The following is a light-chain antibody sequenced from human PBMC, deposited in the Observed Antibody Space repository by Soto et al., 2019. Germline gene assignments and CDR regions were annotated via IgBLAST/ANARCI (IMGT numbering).Light chain of an antibody. CDR1: SNDIGTYNL. J-gene: IGLJ1*01. CDR3: SSYTTTGTQV. CDR2: DVS. V-gene: IGLV2-14*02. Sequence: QSVLTQPASVSGSPGQSITISCAGTSNDIGTYNLVSWYQQHPGTAPKLLIFDVSNRPSGVSDRFSGSKSGNTASLTISGLQAEDEADYYCSSYTTTGTQVFGTGTKVTVL.